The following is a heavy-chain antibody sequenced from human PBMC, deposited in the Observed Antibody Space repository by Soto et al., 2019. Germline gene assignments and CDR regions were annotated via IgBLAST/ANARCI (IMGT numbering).Heavy chain of an antibody. V-gene: IGHV3-48*02. J-gene: IGHJ4*02. Sequence: EVQLVESAGGLVQPGESLRLSCAASGFTFSSYSMNWVRQAPGKGLEWVSYIHNSSSTIYYADSVRGRFTISRDNAKNSLYLQMNSLRDEDTAVYYCARGVQIIVLLPAAIDYWGQGTLVTVSS. D-gene: IGHD2-2*01. CDR1: GFTFSSYS. CDR3: ARGVQIIVLLPAAIDY. CDR2: IHNSSSTI.